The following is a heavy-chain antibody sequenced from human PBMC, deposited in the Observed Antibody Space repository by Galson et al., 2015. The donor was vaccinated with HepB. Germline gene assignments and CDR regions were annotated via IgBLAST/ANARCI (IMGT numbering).Heavy chain of an antibody. D-gene: IGHD3-9*01. J-gene: IGHJ5*02. V-gene: IGHV4-30-4*01. Sequence: LSLTCTVSGGSISSGDYYWTWIRQPPGKGLEWIGYIYYSGSTYYNPSLKSRLTISVDTSKNQFSLKLNSVTAADTAVYYCARGAGYQSWFDPWGQGTLVTVSS. CDR2: IYYSGST. CDR3: ARGAGYQSWFDP. CDR1: GGSISSGDYY.